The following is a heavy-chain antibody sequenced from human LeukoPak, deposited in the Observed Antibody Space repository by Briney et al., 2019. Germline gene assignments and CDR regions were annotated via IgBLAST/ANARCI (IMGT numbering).Heavy chain of an antibody. J-gene: IGHJ4*02. CDR3: AKDHRVYGDYGYYY. CDR1: GFTFSSYG. V-gene: IGHV3-30*02. CDR2: IRYDGSNK. D-gene: IGHD4-17*01. Sequence: GGSLRLSCAASGFTFSSYGMHWVRQAPGKGLEWVAFIRYDGSNKYYADSVKGRFTISRDNSKNTLYLQMNSLRAEDTAVYYCAKDHRVYGDYGYYYWGQGTLVTVSS.